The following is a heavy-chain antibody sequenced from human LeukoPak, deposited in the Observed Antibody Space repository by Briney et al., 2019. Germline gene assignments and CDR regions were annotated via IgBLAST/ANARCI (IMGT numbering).Heavy chain of an antibody. CDR2: LYSGEST. D-gene: IGHD3-10*01. J-gene: IGHJ2*01. CDR3: ARVGDHYHWYLDV. CDR1: GFTFSTNY. V-gene: IGHV3-53*01. Sequence: TGGSLRLSCAASGFTFSTNYMNWVRQATGGGREWVSILYSGESTYYADSVKGRFTVSRDSSKNTLYLQVNALRAEDTAVYYCARVGDHYHWYLDVWGRGTLVTVSS.